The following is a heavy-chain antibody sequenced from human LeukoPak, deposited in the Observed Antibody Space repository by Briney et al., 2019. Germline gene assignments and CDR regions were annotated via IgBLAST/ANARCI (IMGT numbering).Heavy chain of an antibody. V-gene: IGHV1-18*01. CDR1: GYPFTSYG. D-gene: IGHD2-15*01. CDR3: ARVLVAANKYYYYYYMDV. CDR2: ISAYNGNT. J-gene: IGHJ6*03. Sequence: SVKVSCKPSGYPFTSYGIRWVPQAAGQGLEWMGWISAYNGNTNYEQKHQGRVTMTTDTSTSTAYMELRSVRSDDTAVYYCARVLVAANKYYYYYYMDVWGKGTTVTVSS.